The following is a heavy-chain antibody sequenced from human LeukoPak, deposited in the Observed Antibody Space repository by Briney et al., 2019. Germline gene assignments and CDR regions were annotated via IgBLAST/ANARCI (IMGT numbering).Heavy chain of an antibody. V-gene: IGHV3-30-3*01. CDR3: VGEVGSRQMNF. CDR1: GFTFSSHA. D-gene: IGHD1-26*01. J-gene: IGHJ4*02. Sequence: GGSLRLSCSVSGFTFSSHAMHWVRQAPGKGLECVAYISYDGSFQYHADSVKGRFTISRDNSKDILYLQMNSLRVDDSATYYCVGEVGSRQMNFWGQGTLVTVSS. CDR2: ISYDGSFQ.